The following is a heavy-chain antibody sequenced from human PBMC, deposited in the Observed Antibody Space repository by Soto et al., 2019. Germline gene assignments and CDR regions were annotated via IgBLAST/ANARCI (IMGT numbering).Heavy chain of an antibody. D-gene: IGHD3-10*01. CDR1: GGSISSGGYY. CDR3: ARGGITMVRGAHHILNNWFDP. V-gene: IGHV4-31*03. Sequence: QVQLQESGPGLVKPSQTLSLTCTVSGGSISSGGYYWSWIRQHPGKGLEWIGYIYYSGSTYYNPSLKIRVTISVDTSKNQVSLKLSSVTAADTAVYYCARGGITMVRGAHHILNNWFDPWGQGTLVTVSS. CDR2: IYYSGST. J-gene: IGHJ5*02.